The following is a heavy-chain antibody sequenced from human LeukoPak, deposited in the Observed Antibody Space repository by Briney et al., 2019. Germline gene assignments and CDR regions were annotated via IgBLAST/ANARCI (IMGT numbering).Heavy chain of an antibody. CDR3: AELGITMIGGV. CDR2: ISSSGSAI. CDR1: GFTFSSYS. D-gene: IGHD3-10*02. Sequence: GGSLRLSCAASGFTFSSYSMNWVRQAPGKGLEWVSYISSSGSAIYYADSVKGRFTISRDNAKNSLCLQMNSLRAEDTAVYYCAELGITMIGGVWGQGTLVTVSS. V-gene: IGHV3-48*04. J-gene: IGHJ4*02.